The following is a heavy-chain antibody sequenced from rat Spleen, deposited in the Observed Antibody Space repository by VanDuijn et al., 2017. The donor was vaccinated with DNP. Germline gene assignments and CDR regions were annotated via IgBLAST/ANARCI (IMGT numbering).Heavy chain of an antibody. V-gene: IGHV5S13*01. Sequence: EAQLVESGGGLVQPGRSLKLSCAASGFTFSNYGMAWVRQAPKKGLEWVAIISTSGGSTYYRDSVKGRFTISRDNAKSTLYLQMNSLRSEDMATYYCARPWELGFAYWGQGTLVTVSS. J-gene: IGHJ3*01. D-gene: IGHD5-1*01. CDR2: ISTSGGST. CDR1: GFTFSNYG. CDR3: ARPWELGFAY.